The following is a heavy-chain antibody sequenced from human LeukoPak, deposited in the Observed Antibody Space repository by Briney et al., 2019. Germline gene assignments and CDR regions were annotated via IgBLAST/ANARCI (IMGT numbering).Heavy chain of an antibody. CDR3: ARGGGNDYKYNAFDI. Sequence: GGSLRLSCAASGFTFSSHEMNWVRQAPGKGLECVPYISSSGSSKYYADSVKGRFTISRDNAKNSLYLQMNSLRAEDTAVYYCARGGGNDYKYNAFDIWGQGTMVTVSS. CDR2: ISSSGSSK. V-gene: IGHV3-48*03. J-gene: IGHJ3*02. CDR1: GFTFSSHE. D-gene: IGHD4-11*01.